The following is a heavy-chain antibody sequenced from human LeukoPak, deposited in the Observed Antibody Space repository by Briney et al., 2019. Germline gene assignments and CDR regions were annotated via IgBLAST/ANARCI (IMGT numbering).Heavy chain of an antibody. Sequence: GGSLRLSCAASRFIFSSFYRHWVRQAPGKGLEWVAVIWYDGSNKYYSDSVKGRFTISRDNSKNTLYLQMNSLRAEDTAMYYCAKSRRSYPSLIDYCGQGTLGTVSS. V-gene: IGHV3-33*06. J-gene: IGHJ4*02. CDR1: RFIFSSFY. CDR3: AKSRRSYPSLIDY. CDR2: IWYDGSNK. D-gene: IGHD1-26*01.